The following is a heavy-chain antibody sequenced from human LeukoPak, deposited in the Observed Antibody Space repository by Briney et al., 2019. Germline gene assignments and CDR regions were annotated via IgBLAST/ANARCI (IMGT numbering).Heavy chain of an antibody. CDR3: ARAPSSYMDV. J-gene: IGHJ6*02. CDR1: GFTFSSYA. CDR2: ISYDGSNK. V-gene: IGHV3-30-3*01. D-gene: IGHD6-13*01. Sequence: GGSLRLSCAASGFTFSSYAMHWVRQAPGKGLEWVAVISYDGSNKYYADSVKGRFTISRDNTKNTLYLQMNSLRAEDTAVYYCARAPSSYMDVWGQGTTVTVSS.